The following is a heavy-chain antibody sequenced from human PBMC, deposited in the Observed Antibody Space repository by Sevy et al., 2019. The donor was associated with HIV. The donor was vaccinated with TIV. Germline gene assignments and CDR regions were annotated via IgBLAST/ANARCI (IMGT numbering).Heavy chain of an antibody. CDR1: GFTFSTYW. CDR2: IKQDGSEK. J-gene: IGHJ3*02. D-gene: IGHD1-26*01. V-gene: IGHV3-7*03. CDR3: ARPRVGPHDEFDM. Sequence: GGSLRLSCAASGFTFSTYWMSWVRQAPGKGLEWVANIKQDGSEKYYVDSVKGRFTISRDNDDNSLYLQMNSLRADDTAVYDCARPRVGPHDEFDMWGQGTMVTVSS.